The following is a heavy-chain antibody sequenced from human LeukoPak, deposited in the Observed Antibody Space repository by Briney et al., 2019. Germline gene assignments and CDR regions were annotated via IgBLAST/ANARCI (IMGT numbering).Heavy chain of an antibody. D-gene: IGHD1-1*01. CDR2: IKQDGSER. CDR1: GFTFSNSW. CDR3: AIITRRLERPIG. J-gene: IGHJ4*02. V-gene: IGHV3-7*01. Sequence: SGGSLRLSCAASGFTFSNSWMSWVCQAPGKGLEWVANIKQDGSERYYVDSVKGRFTISRDNAKNSLYLQMNSLRAEDTAVFYCAIITRRLERPIGWGQGTLVTVSS.